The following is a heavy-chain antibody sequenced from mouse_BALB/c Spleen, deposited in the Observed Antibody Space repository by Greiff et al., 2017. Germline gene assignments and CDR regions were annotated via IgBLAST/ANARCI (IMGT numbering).Heavy chain of an antibody. V-gene: IGHV4-1*02. Sequence: DVQLVESGGGLVQPGGSLKLSCAASGFDFSRYWMSWVRQAPGKGLEWIGEINPDSSTINYTPSLKDKFIISRDNAKNTLYLQMSKVRSEDTALYYCARWAYYGSSPAWFAYWGQGTLVTVSA. CDR1: GFDFSRYW. D-gene: IGHD1-1*01. J-gene: IGHJ3*01. CDR3: ARWAYYGSSPAWFAY. CDR2: INPDSSTI.